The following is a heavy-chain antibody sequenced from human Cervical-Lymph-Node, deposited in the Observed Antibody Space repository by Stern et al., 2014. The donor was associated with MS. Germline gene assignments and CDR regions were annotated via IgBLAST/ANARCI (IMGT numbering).Heavy chain of an antibody. CDR3: GRFCDEGYQF. D-gene: IGHD2-2*01. CDR2: INAGNGDT. V-gene: IGHV1-3*01. CDR1: GYTFTRYA. Sequence: VQLVQSGAEVKKPGASVKVSCKTSGYTFTRYAIHWLRQAPGQRIEWMGWINAGNGDTKYSQKFQGRVTITSDTSGSTGYMEVSSLRSEDRAVYYWGRFCDEGYQFGGRGTLVTVSS. J-gene: IGHJ4*02.